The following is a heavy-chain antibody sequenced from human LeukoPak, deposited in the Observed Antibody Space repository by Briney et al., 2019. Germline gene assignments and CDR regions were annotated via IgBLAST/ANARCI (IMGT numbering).Heavy chain of an antibody. CDR1: GGSISSSSYY. D-gene: IGHD2-21*02. CDR2: IYYSGSA. V-gene: IGHV4-39*07. J-gene: IGHJ3*02. Sequence: SETLSLTCTVSGGSISSSSYYWGWIRQPPGKGLEWIGSIYYSGSAYYNPSLKSRVTISVDTSKNQFSLKLSSVTAADTAVYYCARDGDQQDAFDIWGQGTMVTVSS. CDR3: ARDGDQQDAFDI.